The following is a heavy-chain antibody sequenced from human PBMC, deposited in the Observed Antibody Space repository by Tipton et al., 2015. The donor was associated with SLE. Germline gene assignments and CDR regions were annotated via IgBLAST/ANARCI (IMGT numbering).Heavy chain of an antibody. CDR1: TFSFDEYG. CDR3: ARDPLNAALDY. J-gene: IGHJ4*02. V-gene: IGHV3-9*01. Sequence: RSLRLSCAVSTFSFDEYGMHWVRQAPGKGLEWVSGILWKSGNILYADSLKGRFTISRDNAKNSLYLQMNSLRAEDTAVYYCARDPLNAALDYWGQGALVTVSS. D-gene: IGHD2-8*01. CDR2: ILWKSGNI.